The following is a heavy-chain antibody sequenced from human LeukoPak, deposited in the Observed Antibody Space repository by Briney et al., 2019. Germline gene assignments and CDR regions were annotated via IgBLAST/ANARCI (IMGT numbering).Heavy chain of an antibody. V-gene: IGHV3-30*04. CDR2: ISYDGSDK. CDR1: GFTFSSYA. Sequence: GRSLRLSCAASGFTFSSYAMHWVHQAPGKGLEWVAVISYDGSDKYYADSVKGRFTISRDNSKNTLYLQMNSLRAEDTAVYYCARPLLIAAAGTRFPDYWGQGTLVTVSS. J-gene: IGHJ4*02. CDR3: ARPLLIAAAGTRFPDY. D-gene: IGHD6-13*01.